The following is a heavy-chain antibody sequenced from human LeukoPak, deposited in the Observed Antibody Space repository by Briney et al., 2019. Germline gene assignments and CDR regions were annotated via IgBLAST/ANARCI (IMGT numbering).Heavy chain of an antibody. J-gene: IGHJ4*02. CDR1: GFTFSSYA. D-gene: IGHD2-2*01. CDR3: ARSIPAGNCR. Sequence: PGGSLRLSCAASGFTFSSYAMSWIRQAPGKGLEWVSYISSSGSTIDYADSVKGRFTISRDNAKNSLYLQMNSLRAEDTAVYYCARSIPAGNCRWGQGTLVTVSS. CDR2: ISSSGSTI. V-gene: IGHV3-11*01.